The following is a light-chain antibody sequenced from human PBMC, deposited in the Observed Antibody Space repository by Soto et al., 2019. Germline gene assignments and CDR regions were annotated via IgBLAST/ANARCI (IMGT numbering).Light chain of an antibody. V-gene: IGLV1-44*01. CDR3: AAWDGSLTGVV. Sequence: VLTQPPSASGTPGQRVTISCSGSTSNIGSNTVTWYQQLPGTAPKLLIYRDNQRPSGVPDRFSGSKSGTSASLAISGLQSEDEADYYCAAWDGSLTGVVFGGGTKLTVL. CDR2: RDN. CDR1: TSNIGSNT. J-gene: IGLJ2*01.